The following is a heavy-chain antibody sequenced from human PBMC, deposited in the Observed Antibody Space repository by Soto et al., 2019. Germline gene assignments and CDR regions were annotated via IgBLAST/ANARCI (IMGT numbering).Heavy chain of an antibody. Sequence: EVQLVETGGGLIQPGGSLRLSCAASGFTVSINYMSWVRQAPGKGLEWVSVLYTSGSTYYADSVKGRFTISRDNSKNTLYLQMNSLRADDTAVYYGARVDGSSGDYFDYWGQGTLVTVSS. CDR2: LYTSGST. V-gene: IGHV3-53*02. CDR3: ARVDGSSGDYFDY. CDR1: GFTVSINY. J-gene: IGHJ4*02. D-gene: IGHD6-13*01.